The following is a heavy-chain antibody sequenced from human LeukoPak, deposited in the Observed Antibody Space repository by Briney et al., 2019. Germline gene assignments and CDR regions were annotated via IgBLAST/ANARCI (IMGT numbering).Heavy chain of an antibody. CDR3: ARDEQTEYAFDI. Sequence: SVKVSCKASGGTFSSYAISWVRQAPGQGLEWMGGIIPIFGTANYAQKFQGRVTITADESTSTAYMELSSLRSEETAVYYCARDEQTEYAFDIWGQGTMVTVSS. V-gene: IGHV1-69*01. D-gene: IGHD2-21*02. CDR2: IIPIFGTA. J-gene: IGHJ3*02. CDR1: GGTFSSYA.